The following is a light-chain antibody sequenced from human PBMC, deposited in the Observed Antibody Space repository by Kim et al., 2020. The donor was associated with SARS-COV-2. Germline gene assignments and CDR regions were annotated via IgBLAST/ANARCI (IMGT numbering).Light chain of an antibody. Sequence: ASFGDRVTITCRASQEIANSLAWYQQKPGKVPQVLIYAASTLQSGVPSRFSGSGSGTEFTLTIGSLQTEDVATDYCQKYNSTPWTFGPGTKVDIK. CDR3: QKYNSTPWT. CDR2: AAS. J-gene: IGKJ1*01. V-gene: IGKV1-27*01. CDR1: QEIANS.